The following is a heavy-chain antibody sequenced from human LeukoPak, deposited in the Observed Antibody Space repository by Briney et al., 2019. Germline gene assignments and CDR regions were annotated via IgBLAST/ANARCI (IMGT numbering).Heavy chain of an antibody. CDR2: ISYDGSNK. CDR1: GFTFSSYG. Sequence: GGSLRLSCAASGFTFSSYGMHWVRQAPGKGLEWVAVISYDGSNKYYADSVKGRFTISRDNSKNTLYLQMNSLRAEDTALYHCARVGDCSSTSCSYYYYGMDVWGQGTTVTVSS. V-gene: IGHV3-30*03. J-gene: IGHJ6*02. D-gene: IGHD2-2*01. CDR3: ARVGDCSSTSCSYYYYGMDV.